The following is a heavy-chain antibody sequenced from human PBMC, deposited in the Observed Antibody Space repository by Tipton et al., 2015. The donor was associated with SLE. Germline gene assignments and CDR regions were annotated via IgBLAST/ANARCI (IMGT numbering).Heavy chain of an antibody. CDR1: GGSISSYY. CDR2: IHSSGRT. CDR3: TRVPRYNWNYIAD. J-gene: IGHJ4*02. Sequence: TLSLTCTVSGGSISSYYWSWIRQPPGKGLEWIAYIHSSGRTNYNPSLKSRLTISLDKSKNQFSLKLTSVTAADTAVYHCTRVPRYNWNYIADWGQGTLASVSS. D-gene: IGHD1-7*01. V-gene: IGHV4-59*12.